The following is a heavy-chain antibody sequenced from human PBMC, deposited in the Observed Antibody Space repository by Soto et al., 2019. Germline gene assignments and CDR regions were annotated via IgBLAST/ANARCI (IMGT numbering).Heavy chain of an antibody. Sequence: PSETLSLTCTVSCGSVTTNSYYRGWIRQPPGKGLEWIGSIYNSGSTYYNPSLKSRVTISVDTSKNQFSLKLSSVTAADTAVYYCVRLKVGAATDWGQGTLVTVSS. V-gene: IGHV4-39*01. D-gene: IGHD2-15*01. CDR3: VRLKVGAATD. CDR2: IYNSGST. J-gene: IGHJ4*02. CDR1: CGSVTTNSYY.